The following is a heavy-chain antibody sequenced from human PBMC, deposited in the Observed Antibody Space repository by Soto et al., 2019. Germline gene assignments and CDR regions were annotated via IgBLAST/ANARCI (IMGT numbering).Heavy chain of an antibody. D-gene: IGHD4-17*01. J-gene: IGHJ6*03. Sequence: SQTLSLTCAISGDSVSSDSAAWNWIRQSPSIGLESLGRTYYRSKWYNDYAVSVNGRITINPDTSKNHFSLQLNSVTPEDTAVYYCARVAEMGTVTKGYYYYMDVWGKGTTVTVSS. CDR2: TYYRSKWYN. V-gene: IGHV6-1*01. CDR1: GDSVSSDSAA. CDR3: ARVAEMGTVTKGYYYYMDV.